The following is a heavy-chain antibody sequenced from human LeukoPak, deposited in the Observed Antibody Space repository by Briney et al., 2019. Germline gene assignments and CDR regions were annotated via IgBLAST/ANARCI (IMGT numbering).Heavy chain of an antibody. CDR2: IRYDGSSM. CDR1: GFTFDNYN. V-gene: IGHV3-30*02. Sequence: GGSLRLSCAASGFTFDNYNIHRVRQAPGKGLEWVSFIRYDGSSMYFADSVKGRFSISRDNSENTLYLQMNSLRPEDTAVYYCAKQGSYCMDYWGQGTLVTVSS. CDR3: AKQGSYCMDY. J-gene: IGHJ4*02. D-gene: IGHD3-10*01.